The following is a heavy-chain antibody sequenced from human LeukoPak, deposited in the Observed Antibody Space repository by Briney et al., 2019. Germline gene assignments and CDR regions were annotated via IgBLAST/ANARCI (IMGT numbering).Heavy chain of an antibody. CDR3: ARGRRVTMVRGVRFDY. CDR1: GGSFSGYY. J-gene: IGHJ4*02. CDR2: INHSGST. V-gene: IGHV4-34*01. D-gene: IGHD3-10*01. Sequence: SETLCLTCAVYGGSFSGYYWSWIRQPPGKGLEWIGEINHSGSTNYNPSLKSRVTISVDTSKNQFSLKLSSVTAADTAVYYCARGRRVTMVRGVRFDYWGQGTLVTVSS.